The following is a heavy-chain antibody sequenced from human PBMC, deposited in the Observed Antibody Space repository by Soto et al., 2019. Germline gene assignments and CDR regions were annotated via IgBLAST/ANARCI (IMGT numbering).Heavy chain of an antibody. J-gene: IGHJ4*02. V-gene: IGHV3-49*04. D-gene: IGHD6-25*01. Sequence: GGSLRLSCTVSGFTFGAYALSWVRQAPGKGLEWVGSIRSKAYGGTTEYAASLRGRFTISRHGSKSVAYLQMNSLKSEDTAVYYCARSRTAADLSDFDFWGQGTLVTVSS. CDR3: ARSRTAADLSDFDF. CDR2: IRSKAYGGTT. CDR1: GFTFGAYA.